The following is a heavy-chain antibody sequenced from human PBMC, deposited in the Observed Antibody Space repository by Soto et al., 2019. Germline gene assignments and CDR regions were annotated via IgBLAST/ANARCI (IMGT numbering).Heavy chain of an antibody. CDR3: AREVRVRGFAFDI. CDR2: IYSGGNT. D-gene: IGHD3-3*01. V-gene: IGHV3-66*01. J-gene: IGHJ3*02. CDR1: GFTVNSNY. Sequence: PGGSLRLSCAASGFTVNSNYMSWVRQAPGKGLEWVSVIYSGGNTYYADSVKGRFTISRDNSKNMLYLQMNSLRVEDTAVYYCAREVRVRGFAFDIWGQGTMVTVSS.